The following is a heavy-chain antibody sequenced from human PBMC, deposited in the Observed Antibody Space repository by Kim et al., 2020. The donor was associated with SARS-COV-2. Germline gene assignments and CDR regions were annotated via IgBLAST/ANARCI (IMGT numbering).Heavy chain of an antibody. D-gene: IGHD3-10*01. CDR1: GFTFDDYA. CDR2: ISWNSGSI. CDR3: AKDIGRGSGSYYNGGGMDV. Sequence: GGSLRLSCAASGFTFDDYAMHWVRQAPGKGLEWVSGISWNSGSIGYADSVKGRFTISRDNAKNSLYLQMNSLRAEDTALYYCAKDIGRGSGSYYNGGGMDVWGQGTTVTVSS. J-gene: IGHJ6*02. V-gene: IGHV3-9*01.